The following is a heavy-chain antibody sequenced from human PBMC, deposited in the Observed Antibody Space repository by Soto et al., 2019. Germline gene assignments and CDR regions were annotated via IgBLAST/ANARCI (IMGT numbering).Heavy chain of an antibody. J-gene: IGHJ4*01. V-gene: IGHV5-10-1*01. CDR2: IDPRDSET. D-gene: IGHD3-22*01. CDR3: ARREYSYSRGSFDY. Sequence: GESRKISCEGSGYNFTNFWIHWVRQLPGKGLEWMGRIDPRDSETNYSPSFQGHVTISTAKSVTTAYLQWSSLKASDTALYYCARREYSYSRGSFDYWGHGTLVTVSS. CDR1: GYNFTNFW.